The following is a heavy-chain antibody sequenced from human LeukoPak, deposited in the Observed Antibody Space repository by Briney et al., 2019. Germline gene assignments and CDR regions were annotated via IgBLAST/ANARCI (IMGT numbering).Heavy chain of an antibody. J-gene: IGHJ5*02. CDR1: GYTFTSYG. Sequence: GASVKVSCKASGYTFTSYGISWVRQAPGQGLEWMGWISAYSDNTNYAQKLQGRVTMTTDTSTSTAYMELRSLRSDDTAVYYCARQNYWSYRYNWFDPWGQGTLVTVSS. V-gene: IGHV1-18*01. CDR3: ARQNYWSYRYNWFDP. CDR2: ISAYSDNT. D-gene: IGHD2-8*02.